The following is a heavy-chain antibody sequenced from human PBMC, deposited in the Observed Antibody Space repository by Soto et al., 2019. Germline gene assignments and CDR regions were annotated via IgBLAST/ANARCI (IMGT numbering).Heavy chain of an antibody. J-gene: IGHJ4*02. D-gene: IGHD5-12*01. CDR1: GASISYGGFS. Sequence: SETLSLTCTVSGASISYGGFSWSWIRQSPGKGLEWIGYISHLENTYLHPSFKSRLTMSIDRTRNQCSLTLSSVTAADMAVYYCARGGGYDSFDYWGQGVLVTVSS. CDR2: ISHLENT. CDR3: ARGGGYDSFDY. V-gene: IGHV4-30-2*06.